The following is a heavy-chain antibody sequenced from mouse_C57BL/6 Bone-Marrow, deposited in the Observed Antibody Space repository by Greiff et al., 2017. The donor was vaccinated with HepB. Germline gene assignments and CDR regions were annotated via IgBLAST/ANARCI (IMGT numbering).Heavy chain of an antibody. CDR2: ILPGSGST. V-gene: IGHV1-9*01. CDR3: ARSITTVPRLGFAY. Sequence: QVQMQQSGAELMKPGASVKLSCKATGYTFTGYWIEWVKQRPGHGLEWIGEILPGSGSTNYNEKFKGKATFTADTSSNTAYMPLSSLTTEDSAIYYCARSITTVPRLGFAYWGQGTLVTVSA. J-gene: IGHJ3*01. D-gene: IGHD1-1*01. CDR1: GYTFTGYW.